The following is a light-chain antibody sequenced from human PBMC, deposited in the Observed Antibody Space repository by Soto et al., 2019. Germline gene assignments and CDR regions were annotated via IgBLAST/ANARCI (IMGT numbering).Light chain of an antibody. V-gene: IGKV3-15*01. J-gene: IGKJ4*01. CDR2: GAS. CDR3: QQRRDWPLT. Sequence: EIVMTQSPATLSVSPGGRATLSCRASQSISDTLAWYQQKPGQALRLLIHGASTRATGFPARFSGSGSGTDFTLTISSLEPEDVAIYYCQQRRDWPLTFGGGTKVDIK. CDR1: QSISDT.